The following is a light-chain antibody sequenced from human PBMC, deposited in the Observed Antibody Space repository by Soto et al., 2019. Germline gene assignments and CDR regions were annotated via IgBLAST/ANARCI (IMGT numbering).Light chain of an antibody. CDR2: GAS. J-gene: IGKJ1*01. CDR1: QSVSTN. Sequence: IVMTQSPATLSVSPGERATLSCRASQSVSTNLAWYQQKPGQAPRLLIFGASTRATGIPDRFSGSGSETDFTLTISRLEPEDFAVYHCQQYGDSPPTFGQGTKVDIK. V-gene: IGKV3-20*01. CDR3: QQYGDSPPT.